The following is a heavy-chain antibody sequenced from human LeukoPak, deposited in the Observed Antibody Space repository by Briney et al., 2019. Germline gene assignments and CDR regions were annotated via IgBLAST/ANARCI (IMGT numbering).Heavy chain of an antibody. CDR1: GYTFTSYG. CDR2: ISAYNGNT. J-gene: IGHJ5*02. V-gene: IGHV1-18*03. CDR3: AKDIGGSRGDLNWFDP. Sequence: GASVKVSCKASGYTFTSYGISWVRQAPGQGLEWMGWISAYNGNTNYAQKLQGRVTMTTDTSTSTAYMELSGLRSEDMAVYYCAKDIGGSRGDLNWFDPWGQGTLVTVSS. D-gene: IGHD2-15*01.